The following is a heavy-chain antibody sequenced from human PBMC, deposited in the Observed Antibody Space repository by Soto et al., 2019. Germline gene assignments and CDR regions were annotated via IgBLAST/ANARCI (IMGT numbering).Heavy chain of an antibody. CDR1: GFTFSDYY. J-gene: IGHJ4*02. V-gene: IGHV3-11*05. CDR3: ARGRGAAAAYFDF. CDR2: ISSSASHT. Sequence: QVQLVESGGGLVKPGGSLRLSCAVSGFTFSDYYMTWIRQAPGKGLEWASYISSSASHTNYADSVKGRFTISRDNSKNARFLPMNSLRAEDTAVYYCARGRGAAAAYFDFWGQGTLVTVSS. D-gene: IGHD6-13*01.